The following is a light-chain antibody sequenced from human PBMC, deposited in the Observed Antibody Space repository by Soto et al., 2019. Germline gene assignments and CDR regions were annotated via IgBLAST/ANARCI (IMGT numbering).Light chain of an antibody. J-gene: IGLJ2*01. CDR1: GSDVGTYDF. CDR2: EGT. CDR3: CSNGGSGNFVV. Sequence: QSVLTQPASVSGSPGQSITISCTGTGSDVGTYDFVSWYQQHPGKAPKVMIYEGTKRPSGVSIRFSGAKSGNTASLTISGLQAEDEADYYCCSNGGSGNFVVFGGGTKVTVL. V-gene: IGLV2-23*03.